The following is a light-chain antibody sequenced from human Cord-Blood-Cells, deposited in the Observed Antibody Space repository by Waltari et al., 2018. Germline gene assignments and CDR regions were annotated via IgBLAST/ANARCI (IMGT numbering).Light chain of an antibody. V-gene: IGKV1-33*01. CDR1: QDISNY. CDR2: DAS. Sequence: DIQMTQSPSSLSASVGDRVTITCRASQDISNYLNWYQQKPGKAPKLLIYDASNLESGVPSRFSGSGSGTDFTFTISSLQPEDFATYYCQQSDSTPYTFGQGTKLEIK. CDR3: QQSDSTPYT. J-gene: IGKJ2*01.